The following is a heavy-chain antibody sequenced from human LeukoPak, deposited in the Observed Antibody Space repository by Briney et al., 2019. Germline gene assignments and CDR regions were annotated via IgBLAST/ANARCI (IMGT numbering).Heavy chain of an antibody. J-gene: IGHJ5*02. D-gene: IGHD2-2*01. CDR3: ARESIVPAANNWLDP. Sequence: SVKVSCKASGGTFSSYTISWVRQARGQGLEWMGRIIPILGIANYAQKFQGRVTITADKSTSTAYMELSSLRSEDTAVYYCARESIVPAANNWLDPWGQGTLVTVSS. CDR1: GGTFSSYT. V-gene: IGHV1-69*04. CDR2: IIPILGIA.